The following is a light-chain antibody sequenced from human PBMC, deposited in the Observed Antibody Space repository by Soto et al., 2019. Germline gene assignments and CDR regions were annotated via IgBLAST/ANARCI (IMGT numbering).Light chain of an antibody. CDR3: QQHHSTPLT. CDR2: WAS. J-gene: IGKJ5*01. V-gene: IGKV4-1*01. CDR1: QSVLYSSTGRNY. Sequence: DIVMTQSPDSLALSLGERATINCKSSQSVLYSSTGRNYLVWYQQKAGQPPKLLIYWASTRESGVPDRFSGSGSGTDFTLTISNLQAEDVAVYYCQQHHSTPLTFGQRTRLEIK.